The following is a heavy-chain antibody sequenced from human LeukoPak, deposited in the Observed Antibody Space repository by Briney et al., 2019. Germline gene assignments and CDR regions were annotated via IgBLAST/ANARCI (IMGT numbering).Heavy chain of an antibody. D-gene: IGHD1-26*01. J-gene: IGHJ4*02. V-gene: IGHV4-39*01. CDR2: IYYSGST. CDR1: GGSISSSSYY. CDR3: AALGATFL. Sequence: SETLSLTCTVSGGSISSSSYYWGWIRQPPGKGLEWIGSIYYSGSTYYNPSLKSRVTISVDTSKNQFSLKLSSVTAADTAVYYCAALGATFLWGQGTLVTVSS.